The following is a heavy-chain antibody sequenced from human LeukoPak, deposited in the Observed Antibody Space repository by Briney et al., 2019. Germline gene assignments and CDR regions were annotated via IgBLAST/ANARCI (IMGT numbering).Heavy chain of an antibody. CDR1: GGTFSSYA. CDR3: ARDFHRYCYDCGDYYTTFDI. Sequence: GASVKVSCKASGGTFSSYAISWVRQAPGQGLEWMGGIIPIFGTANYAQKFQGRVTITADKSTSTAYMELSSLRSEDTAVYYCARDFHRYCYDCGDYYTTFDIWGQGTMVTVSS. V-gene: IGHV1-69*06. D-gene: IGHD3-22*01. J-gene: IGHJ3*02. CDR2: IIPIFGTA.